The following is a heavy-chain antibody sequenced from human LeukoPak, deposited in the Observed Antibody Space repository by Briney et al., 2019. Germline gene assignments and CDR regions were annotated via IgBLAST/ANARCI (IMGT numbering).Heavy chain of an antibody. CDR3: ARAGSGIDS. CDR2: IYYSGST. Sequence: SETLSLTCSVSGDSVSRSDSYLHWIRQPPGKGLEWIGYIYYSGSTYYNPSLKRRATISIDSSKKQFSPKPTSVNAADQAVSYCARAGSGIDSWGQGTLVTVSS. V-gene: IGHV4-30-4*08. J-gene: IGHJ4*02. D-gene: IGHD3-10*01. CDR1: GDSVSRSDSY.